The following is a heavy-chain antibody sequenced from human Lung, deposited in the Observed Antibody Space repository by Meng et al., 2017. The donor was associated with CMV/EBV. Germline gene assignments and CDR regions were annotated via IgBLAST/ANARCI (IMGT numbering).Heavy chain of an antibody. CDR2: ISYDGSNK. CDR3: ARDEEAGDPRYYDFWSGYYIWGAFDY. D-gene: IGHD3-3*01. Sequence: VVQAPGKGLEWVAVISYDGSNKYYADSVKGRFTISRDNSKNTLYLQMNSLRAEDTAVYYCARDEEAGDPRYYDFWSGYYIWGAFDYWGQGTLVTVSS. V-gene: IGHV3-30*04. J-gene: IGHJ4*02.